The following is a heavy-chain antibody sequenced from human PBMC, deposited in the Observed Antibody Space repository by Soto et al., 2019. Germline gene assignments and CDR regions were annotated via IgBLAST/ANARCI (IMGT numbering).Heavy chain of an antibody. Sequence: QLVQSGAEVKKPGSSVKISCKASGGTFSSYVISWLRQAPGQGLEWMGGVIPILGQTYYAPNLQGRVTITADVSTRTAYMELNRLTSAETAVYFCARVGGVGAPPGTDFWGQGTLVTVSS. CDR3: ARVGGVGAPPGTDF. D-gene: IGHD1-26*01. J-gene: IGHJ4*02. CDR1: GGTFSSYV. CDR2: VIPILGQT. V-gene: IGHV1-69*01.